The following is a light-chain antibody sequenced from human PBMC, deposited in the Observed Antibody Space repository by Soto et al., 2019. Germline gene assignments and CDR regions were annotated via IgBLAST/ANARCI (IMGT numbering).Light chain of an antibody. Sequence: EIVLTQSPGTLSLSPGERATLSCRASQSVSSSYLAWYQQKPGQAPRLLIYGESSRATGIPDRFSGSGSGTDFTLTISRLEPEDFVVYYCQQYGSSPYTFGRGTKLGI. CDR2: GES. V-gene: IGKV3-20*01. CDR3: QQYGSSPYT. CDR1: QSVSSSY. J-gene: IGKJ2*01.